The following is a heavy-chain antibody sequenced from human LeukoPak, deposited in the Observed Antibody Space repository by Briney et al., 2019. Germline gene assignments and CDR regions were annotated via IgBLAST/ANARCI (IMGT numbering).Heavy chain of an antibody. D-gene: IGHD5-18*01. CDR3: AKDPRTAMVRGSDY. CDR2: ISGSGGST. V-gene: IGHV3-23*01. CDR1: GFTFSSYA. J-gene: IGHJ4*02. Sequence: GGSLRLSCAASGFTFSSYAMSWVRQAPGKRLEWISAISGSGGSTYYADSVKGRFTISRDNSKNTLYLQMNSLRAEDTAVYYCAKDPRTAMVRGSDYWGQGTLVTVSS.